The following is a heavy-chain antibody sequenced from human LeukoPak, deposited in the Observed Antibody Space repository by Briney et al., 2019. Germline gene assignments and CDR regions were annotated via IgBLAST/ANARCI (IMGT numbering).Heavy chain of an antibody. V-gene: IGHV3-64*01. D-gene: IGHD3-3*01. CDR3: APRGVVIDY. CDR2: VSRKGTSP. CDR1: GFTFSDHA. Sequence: GGSLRLSCAASGFTFSDHAMHWVRQAPGKGLEFVSAVSRKGTSPFYANSVKGRFTISRDNAKNSLYLQMSSLRDEDTAVYYCAPRGVVIDYWGQGTLVTVSS. J-gene: IGHJ4*02.